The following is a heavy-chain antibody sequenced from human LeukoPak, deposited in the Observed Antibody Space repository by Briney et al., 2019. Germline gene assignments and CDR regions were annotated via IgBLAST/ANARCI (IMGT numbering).Heavy chain of an antibody. V-gene: IGHV3-9*01. CDR2: ISWNSGTI. CDR1: GFTFDNYA. CDR3: AREGQYYYDSSGYYYSGVSWFDP. D-gene: IGHD3-22*01. J-gene: IGHJ5*02. Sequence: PGGSLRLSCAASGFTFDNYAMNWVRQVPGKGLEWISLISWNSGTIGYADSVKGRFTISRDNSKNTLYLQMNSLRAEDTAVYYCAREGQYYYDSSGYYYSGVSWFDPWGQGTLVTVSS.